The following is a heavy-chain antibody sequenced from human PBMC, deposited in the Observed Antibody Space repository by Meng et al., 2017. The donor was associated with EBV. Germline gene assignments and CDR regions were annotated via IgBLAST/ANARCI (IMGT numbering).Heavy chain of an antibody. J-gene: IGHJ5*02. CDR1: GYTFTSYD. CDR3: ARGPYYYDSSGYYYGEFDP. D-gene: IGHD3-22*01. Sequence: VQLVPSGADAKKLGASVKVSCKASGYTFTSYDINWVRQATGQGLEWMGWMNPNSGNTGYAQKFQGRVTMTRNTSISTAYMELSSLRSEDTAVYYCARGPYYYDSSGYYYGEFDPWGQGTLVTVSS. V-gene: IGHV1-8*01. CDR2: MNPNSGNT.